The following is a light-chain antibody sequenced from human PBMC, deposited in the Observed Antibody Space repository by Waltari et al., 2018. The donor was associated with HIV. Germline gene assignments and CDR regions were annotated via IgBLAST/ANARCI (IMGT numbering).Light chain of an antibody. CDR3: AAWDNSLSAPV. V-gene: IGLV1-47*01. CDR1: SSNIGSTY. J-gene: IGLJ3*02. CDR2: RNN. Sequence: QSVLTQPPSASGTPGQRVTISCSGSSSNIGSTYVYWYQQLPGTAPKLLIYRNNPRPSGVPDRFSGSKSGTSASLAISGLRSEDEADYYCAAWDNSLSAPVFGGGTKLTVL.